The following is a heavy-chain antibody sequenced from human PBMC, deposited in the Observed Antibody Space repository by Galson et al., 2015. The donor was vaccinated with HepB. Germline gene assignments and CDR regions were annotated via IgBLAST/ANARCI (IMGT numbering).Heavy chain of an antibody. Sequence: SLRLSCAASGFTFSNYGMHWVRQALGKGLEWVAVISYDGSNKYYADSVKGRFTISRDNTKNTLYLQMNSLRAEDTAVYYCAKNPQPFDGSGWFSGIDYWGQGTLVTVSS. D-gene: IGHD6-19*01. CDR3: AKNPQPFDGSGWFSGIDY. CDR1: GFTFSNYG. CDR2: ISYDGSNK. V-gene: IGHV3-30*18. J-gene: IGHJ4*02.